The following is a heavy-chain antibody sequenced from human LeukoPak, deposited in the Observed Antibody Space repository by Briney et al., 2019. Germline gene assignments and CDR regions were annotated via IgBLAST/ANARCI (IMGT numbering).Heavy chain of an antibody. CDR2: IYPDDSDI. CDR3: ARLHYYDSSAYYLYYFDY. CDR1: GYSFTSFW. Sequence: PGESLKISCRGSGYSFTSFWIAWVRQMPGKGLEWMGIIYPDDSDIRYSPSFQGQVTISADKSISAAYLQWSSLKASDTAMYYCARLHYYDSSAYYLYYFDYWGQGTLVTVSS. D-gene: IGHD3-22*01. J-gene: IGHJ4*02. V-gene: IGHV5-51*01.